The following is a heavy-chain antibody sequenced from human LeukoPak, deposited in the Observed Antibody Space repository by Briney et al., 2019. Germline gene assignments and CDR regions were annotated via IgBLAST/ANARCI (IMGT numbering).Heavy chain of an antibody. Sequence: PSQTLSLTCTVSGGSISSGSYYWSWIRQPAGKGLEWIGRIYTSGSTNYNPSLKSRVTISVDTSKNQFSLKLSSVTAADTAVYYCATYDFWSGYTYAFDIWGQGTMVTVSS. CDR2: IYTSGST. V-gene: IGHV4-61*02. CDR3: ATYDFWSGYTYAFDI. CDR1: GGSISSGSYY. J-gene: IGHJ3*02. D-gene: IGHD3-3*01.